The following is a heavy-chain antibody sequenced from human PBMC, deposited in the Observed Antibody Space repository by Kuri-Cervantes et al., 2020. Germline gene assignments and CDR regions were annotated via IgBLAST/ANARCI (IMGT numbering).Heavy chain of an antibody. CDR3: ARNRISSRGDAFDI. CDR1: SYT. J-gene: IGHJ3*02. Sequence: GGSLRLSCASSYTMSWVRQAPGKGLEWVSLISGSGGTTYYADSVKGRFTISRDNSKNTLYLQMNSLRAEDTAVYYCARNRISSRGDAFDIWGQGTMVTVSS. CDR2: ISGSGGTT. D-gene: IGHD6-13*01. V-gene: IGHV3-23*01.